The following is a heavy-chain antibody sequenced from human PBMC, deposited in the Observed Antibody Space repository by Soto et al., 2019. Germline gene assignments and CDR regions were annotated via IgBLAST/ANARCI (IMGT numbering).Heavy chain of an antibody. CDR3: ARMVVPAATLYFDY. J-gene: IGHJ4*02. Sequence: TSETLSLTCTVSDGSISTYYWSWIRQPPGKGLEWIGNIYYSGSTNYNPSLKSRVTISVDTSKNQFSLKLSSVTAADTAVYYCARMVVPAATLYFDYWGQGTLVTVSS. CDR1: DGSISTYY. CDR2: IYYSGST. D-gene: IGHD2-2*01. V-gene: IGHV4-59*12.